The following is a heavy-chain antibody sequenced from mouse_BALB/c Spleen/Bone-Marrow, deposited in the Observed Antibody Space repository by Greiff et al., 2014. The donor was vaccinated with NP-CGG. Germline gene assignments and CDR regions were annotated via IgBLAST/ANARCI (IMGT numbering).Heavy chain of an antibody. Sequence: VKLMESGAELVRPGASVKLSCKASGYTFTSYWMNWVKQRPGQGLEWIGMIDPSDSETHYNQMFKDKATLTVDKSSSTAYMQLSSLTSEDSAVYYCARKKSKLGLWFAYWGQGTLVTVSA. V-gene: IGHV1-61*01. CDR1: GYTFTSYW. D-gene: IGHD1-3*01. CDR2: IDPSDSET. J-gene: IGHJ3*01. CDR3: ARKKSKLGLWFAY.